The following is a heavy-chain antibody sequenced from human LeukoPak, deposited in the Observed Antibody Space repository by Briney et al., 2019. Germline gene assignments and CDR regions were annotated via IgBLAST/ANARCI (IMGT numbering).Heavy chain of an antibody. CDR1: GFIFNNYA. Sequence: GGSLRLSCSASGFIFNNYAMSWVRQAPGKGLEWVAAISGSGVRTFYADSVKGRFTISRDNSKNTLYLQMNSLRAEDTAVYYCAREGSSGWYAFDYWGQGTLVTVSS. V-gene: IGHV3-23*01. D-gene: IGHD6-19*01. CDR3: AREGSSGWYAFDY. CDR2: ISGSGVRT. J-gene: IGHJ4*02.